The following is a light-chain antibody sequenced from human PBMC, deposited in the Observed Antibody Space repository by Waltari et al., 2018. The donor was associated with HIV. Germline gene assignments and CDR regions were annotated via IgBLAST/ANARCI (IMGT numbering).Light chain of an antibody. Sequence: DIQMTQSPSSVSASVGDRVTITCRASQSIGRWLVWYQQTPGKAPKLLIYAASTLQGGVPSRFSGSGSGNSFTLTISSLQPEDFATYYCQQGSSLPLTFGEGTKVEIK. J-gene: IGKJ4*01. CDR1: QSIGRW. CDR2: AAS. CDR3: QQGSSLPLT. V-gene: IGKV1-12*01.